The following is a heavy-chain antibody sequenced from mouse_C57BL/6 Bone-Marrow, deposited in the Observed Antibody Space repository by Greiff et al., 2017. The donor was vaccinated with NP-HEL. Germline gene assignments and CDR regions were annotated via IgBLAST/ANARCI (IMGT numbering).Heavy chain of an antibody. V-gene: IGHV6-6*01. CDR1: GFTFSDSW. CDR3: TRPIYYDYSMDD. D-gene: IGHD2-4*01. CDR2: IRNKANNHAT. J-gene: IGHJ4*01. Sequence: EVKLQESGGGLVQPGGSMKLSCAASGFTFSDSWMDWVRQSPEKGLEWVAEIRNKANNHATYYAESVKGRFTISRDDSKSSVYLQMNSLRAEDTGIYYCTRPIYYDYSMDDWGQGTSVTVSS.